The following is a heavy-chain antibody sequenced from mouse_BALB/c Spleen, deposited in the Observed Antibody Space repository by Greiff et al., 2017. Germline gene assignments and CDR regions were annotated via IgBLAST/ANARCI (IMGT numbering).Heavy chain of an antibody. D-gene: IGHD2-2*01. CDR2: ISSGGSYT. V-gene: IGHV5-6-4*01. Sequence: EVKLVESGGGLVKPGGSLKLSCAASGFTFSSYTMSWVRQTPEKRLEWVATISSGGSYTYYPDSVKGRFTISRDNAKNTLYLQMSSLKSEDTAMYYCTRGYYGYDEGYFDVWGAGTTVTVSS. CDR3: TRGYYGYDEGYFDV. J-gene: IGHJ1*01. CDR1: GFTFSSYT.